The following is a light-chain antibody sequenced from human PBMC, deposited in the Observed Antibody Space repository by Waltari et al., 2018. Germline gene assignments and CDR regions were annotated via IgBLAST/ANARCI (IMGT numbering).Light chain of an antibody. CDR2: GAS. CDR3: QQYNSWRT. V-gene: IGKV3-15*01. CDR1: QSIARN. J-gene: IGKJ2*01. Sequence: EILMTQSPPTLSVSPGESATLSCRASQSIARNLAWYQQKHGQAPRLLIYGASTRATGIPARFSGSGSVTEFTLTISSLQSEDFAVYYCQQYNSWRTFGQGIKLEIK.